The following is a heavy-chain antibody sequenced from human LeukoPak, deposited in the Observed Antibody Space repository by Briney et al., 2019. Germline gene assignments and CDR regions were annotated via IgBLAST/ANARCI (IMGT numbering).Heavy chain of an antibody. Sequence: ASVKVSCKASGYTFTSYDINWVRQAPGQGLEWMGWMNPNSGNTGYAQKFQGRVSMTRDTSTSTAYMDLSSLTSGDTAVYYCARGGGSSWTQRGYFQYWGQGTLVTVSS. D-gene: IGHD6-13*01. CDR2: MNPNSGNT. J-gene: IGHJ1*01. CDR3: ARGGGSSWTQRGYFQY. CDR1: GYTFTSYD. V-gene: IGHV1-8*01.